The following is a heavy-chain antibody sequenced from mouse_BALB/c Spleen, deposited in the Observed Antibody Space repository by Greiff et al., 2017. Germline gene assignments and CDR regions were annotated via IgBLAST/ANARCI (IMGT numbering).Heavy chain of an antibody. D-gene: IGHD2-14*01. Sequence: QVQLKESGAELARPGASVKLSCKASGYTFTSYWMKWVKQRPGQGLEWIGAIYPGDGDTRYTQKFKGKATLTADKSSSTAYMQLSSLASEDSAVYYCARDYRYDPSYAMDYWGQGTSVTVSS. J-gene: IGHJ4*01. CDR2: IYPGDGDT. V-gene: IGHV1-87*01. CDR3: ARDYRYDPSYAMDY. CDR1: GYTFTSYW.